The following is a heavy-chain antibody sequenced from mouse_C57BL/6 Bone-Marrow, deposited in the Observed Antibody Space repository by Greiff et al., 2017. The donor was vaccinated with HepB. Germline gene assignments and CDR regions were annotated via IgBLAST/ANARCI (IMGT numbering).Heavy chain of an antibody. CDR1: GFNIKDDY. CDR2: IDPENGDT. J-gene: IGHJ3*01. V-gene: IGHV14-4*01. Sequence: VQLQQSGAELVRPGASVKLSCTASGFNIKDDYMHWVKQRPEQGLEWIGWIDPENGDTEHASKFQGKATITADTSSNTAYLQLSSLTSEDTAVYYCTTAGPFAYWGQGTLVTVSA. CDR3: TTAGPFAY.